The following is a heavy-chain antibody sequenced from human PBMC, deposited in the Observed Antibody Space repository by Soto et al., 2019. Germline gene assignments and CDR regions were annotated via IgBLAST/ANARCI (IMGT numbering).Heavy chain of an antibody. D-gene: IGHD6-6*01. Sequence: EVQLVESGGGLVQPGGSLRLSCAASGFTFSSYWMHWVRQAPGKGLVWVSRINSDGSSTSYADAVKGRFTISRDKAKNTMYLQMNSLSAEDTAVYYCARDREGPLYSSSSEWFDPWGQGTLVTVSS. CDR3: ARDREGPLYSSSSEWFDP. CDR2: INSDGSST. V-gene: IGHV3-74*01. CDR1: GFTFSSYW. J-gene: IGHJ5*02.